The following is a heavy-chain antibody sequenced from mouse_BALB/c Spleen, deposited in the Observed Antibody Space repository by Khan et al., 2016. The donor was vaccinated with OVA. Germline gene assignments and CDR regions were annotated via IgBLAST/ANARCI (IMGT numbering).Heavy chain of an antibody. J-gene: IGHJ4*01. CDR1: GYTFTSYW. CDR2: IGPGSSNT. V-gene: IGHV1S41*01. D-gene: IGHD1-1*01. CDR3: ARGNYYGRCCYAMDY. Sequence: DLVKPGTSVKLYCKASGYTFTSYWINWIKQRPGQGLEWIGRIGPGSSNTYYNEMFKGKAALTVDTSSSTAYIQLSSLSSEDSAVYFCARGNYYGRCCYAMDYWGQGTSVTVSS.